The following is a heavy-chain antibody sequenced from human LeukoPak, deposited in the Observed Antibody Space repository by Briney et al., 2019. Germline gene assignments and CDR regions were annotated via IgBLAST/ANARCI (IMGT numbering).Heavy chain of an antibody. V-gene: IGHV4-59*01. D-gene: IGHD5-12*01. CDR3: ARGRDGYNYPFDY. Sequence: SETLSLTCTVSGGSISSYYWSWIRQPPGKGLEWIGYFYNSGRTNYNPSLKSRVTISVDTSKNQFSLRLSSVTAADTAVYYCARGRDGYNYPFDYWGQGTLVTVSS. CDR2: FYNSGRT. J-gene: IGHJ4*02. CDR1: GGSISSYY.